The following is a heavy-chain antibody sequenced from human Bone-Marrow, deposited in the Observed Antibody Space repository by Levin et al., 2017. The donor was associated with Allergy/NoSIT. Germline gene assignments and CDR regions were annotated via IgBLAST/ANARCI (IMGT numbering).Heavy chain of an antibody. D-gene: IGHD3-22*01. CDR1: GFTFSSYS. CDR3: ARDAYYYDSSGYYHPARYFDL. J-gene: IGHJ2*01. Sequence: GESLKISCAASGFTFSSYSMNWVRQAPGKGLEWVSSISSSSSYIYYADSVKGRFTISRDNAKNSLYLQMNSLRAEDTAVYYCARDAYYYDSSGYYHPARYFDLWGRGTLVTVSS. CDR2: ISSSSSYI. V-gene: IGHV3-21*01.